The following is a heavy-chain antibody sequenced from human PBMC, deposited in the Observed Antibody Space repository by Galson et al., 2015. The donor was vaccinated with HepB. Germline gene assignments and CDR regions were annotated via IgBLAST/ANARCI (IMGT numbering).Heavy chain of an antibody. V-gene: IGHV1-3*01. CDR1: YTFINYN. D-gene: IGHD3-22*01. J-gene: IGHJ4*02. Sequence: YTFINYNMHWVRQAPGQRLEWIGVINDDNGNTAYSQKSQGRVTITSDTSASTVCMELSSLGSEDTAVYYCVRADQGYYDTSGYYWGQGSLGTVFS. CDR2: INDDNGNT. CDR3: VRADQGYYDTSGYY.